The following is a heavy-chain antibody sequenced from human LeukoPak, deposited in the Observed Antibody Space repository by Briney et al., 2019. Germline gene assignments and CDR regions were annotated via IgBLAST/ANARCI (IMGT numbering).Heavy chain of an antibody. V-gene: IGHV4-34*01. CDR1: GGSFSGYY. CDR3: ARGEAAAGPMDYMDV. D-gene: IGHD6-13*01. Sequence: SETLSLTCVVYGGSFSGYYWSWIRQPPGKGLEWIGEINHSGSTNYNPSLKSRVTMSVDTSKNQFSLKLGSVTAADTAVYYCARGEAAAGPMDYMDVWDTGATVTVSS. CDR2: INHSGST. J-gene: IGHJ6*03.